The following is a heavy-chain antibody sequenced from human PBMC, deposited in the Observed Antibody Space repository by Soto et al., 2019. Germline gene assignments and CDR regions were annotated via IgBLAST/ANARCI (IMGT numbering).Heavy chain of an antibody. CDR1: GGSISSSNW. CDR2: IYHSGST. V-gene: IGHV4-4*02. CDR3: ARHDYGGNSVHGFDY. J-gene: IGHJ4*02. Sequence: SETLSLTCAVSGGSISSSNWWSWVRQPPGKGLEWIGEIYHSGSTNYNPSLKSRVTISVDKSKNQFSLKLSSVTAADTAVYYCARHDYGGNSVHGFDYWGQGTLVT. D-gene: IGHD4-17*01.